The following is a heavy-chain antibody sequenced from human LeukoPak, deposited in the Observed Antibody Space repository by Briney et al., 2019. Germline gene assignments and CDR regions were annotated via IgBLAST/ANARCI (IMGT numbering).Heavy chain of an antibody. J-gene: IGHJ4*02. CDR2: IKFDGSQR. CDR3: ARRLPDSGSYSPDY. Sequence: GGSLRLSCAPSGFTFSSFDMHWVRQPPDKGLEWVAFIKFDGSQRYYADSVRGRFTVSRYNSRNMLYLQLDSLRDDDTAVYFCARRLPDSGSYSPDYWGQGTLVTVSS. CDR1: GFTFSSFD. D-gene: IGHD3-10*01. V-gene: IGHV3-30*02.